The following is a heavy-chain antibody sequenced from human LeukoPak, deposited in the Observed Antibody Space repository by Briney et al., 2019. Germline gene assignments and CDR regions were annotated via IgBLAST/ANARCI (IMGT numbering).Heavy chain of an antibody. D-gene: IGHD3-10*02. Sequence: GGSLRLSCAASGLSLKDYEMTWVRQAPGKGLEWVSYISSSGRTIYYADSVEGRFTISRDNAKNSLYLQMNSLRAEDTAVYYCAELGITMIGGVWGKGTTVTISS. V-gene: IGHV3-48*03. J-gene: IGHJ6*04. CDR3: AELGITMIGGV. CDR1: GLSLKDYE. CDR2: ISSSGRTI.